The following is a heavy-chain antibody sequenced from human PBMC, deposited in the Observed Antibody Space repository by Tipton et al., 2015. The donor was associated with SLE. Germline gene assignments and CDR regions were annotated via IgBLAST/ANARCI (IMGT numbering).Heavy chain of an antibody. Sequence: TLSLTCTVSGGSISSSSYYWSWIRQPPGKGLEWIGEINHSGSTNYNPSLKSRVTISVDTSKNQFSLKLSSVTAADTAVYYCARDQGERSSWGQGTLVTVSS. D-gene: IGHD1-1*01. CDR2: INHSGST. V-gene: IGHV4-39*07. J-gene: IGHJ4*02. CDR3: ARDQGERSS. CDR1: GGSISSSSYY.